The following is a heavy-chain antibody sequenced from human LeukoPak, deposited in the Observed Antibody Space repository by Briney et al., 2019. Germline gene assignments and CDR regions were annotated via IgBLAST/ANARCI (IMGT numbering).Heavy chain of an antibody. CDR3: ARDGVRLLGAVAGNWFDP. V-gene: IGHV1-69*04. CDR1: GGTFSSYA. CDR2: IIPIFGIA. D-gene: IGHD6-13*01. Sequence: SVKVSCKASGGTFSSYAISWVRQAPGQGLEWMGRIIPIFGIANYAQKFQGRVTITADKSMSTAYMELSSLRSEDTAVYYCARDGVRLLGAVAGNWFDPWGQGTLVTVSS. J-gene: IGHJ5*02.